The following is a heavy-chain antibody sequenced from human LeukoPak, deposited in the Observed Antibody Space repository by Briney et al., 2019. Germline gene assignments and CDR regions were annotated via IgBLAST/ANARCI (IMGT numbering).Heavy chain of an antibody. CDR2: TYYSSKWYV. D-gene: IGHD2-15*01. J-gene: IGHJ4*02. V-gene: IGHV6-1*01. Sequence: PSQTLSLTCAISGDSVSSTSVTWNWIRQSPSRGLEWLGRTYYSSKWYVDYEVSMKGRMTINPETSKNQFSLQLNSVIPDDTAVYYCARGKPEGGFDYWGQGTQVTVSS. CDR1: GDSVSSTSVT. CDR3: ARGKPEGGFDY.